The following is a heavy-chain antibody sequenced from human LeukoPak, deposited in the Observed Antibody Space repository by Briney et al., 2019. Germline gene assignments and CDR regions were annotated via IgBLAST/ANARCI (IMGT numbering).Heavy chain of an antibody. Sequence: GGSLRLSCAGSGFTFSSYAMSWVRQAPGKGLEWVSTISGSGGAGTYYADSVKGRFTVTRDNSRNTLYLPMNSLRAEDTAVYYCVKDRGGSPFYGMDVWGQGTTVTVSS. D-gene: IGHD1-26*01. J-gene: IGHJ6*02. CDR1: GFTFSSYA. V-gene: IGHV3-23*01. CDR3: VKDRGGSPFYGMDV. CDR2: ISGSGGAGT.